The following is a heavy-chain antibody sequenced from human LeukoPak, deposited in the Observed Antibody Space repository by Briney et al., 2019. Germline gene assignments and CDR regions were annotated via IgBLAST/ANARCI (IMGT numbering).Heavy chain of an antibody. V-gene: IGHV4-39*01. CDR1: GGSISSSSYY. CDR2: IYYSGST. CDR3: ARRDRRAAIVVVPAAIREKGWFDP. J-gene: IGHJ5*02. Sequence: SETLSLTCTVSGGSISSSSYYWGWIRQPPGKGLEWIGSIYYSGSTYYNPSLKSRVTISVDTSKNQFSLKLSSVTAADTAVYYCARRDRRAAIVVVPAAIREKGWFDPWGQGTLVTVSS. D-gene: IGHD2-2*02.